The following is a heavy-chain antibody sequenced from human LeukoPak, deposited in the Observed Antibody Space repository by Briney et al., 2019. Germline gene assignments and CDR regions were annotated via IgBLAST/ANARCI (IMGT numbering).Heavy chain of an antibody. J-gene: IGHJ6*03. CDR3: ARERLGATGYYMDV. CDR2: IYHSGST. D-gene: IGHD1-26*01. Sequence: SETLSLTCTVSGYSISSGYYWGWIRQPPGNGLEWIGSIYHSGSTYYNPSLKSRVTISVDTSKNQFSLKLSSVTAADTAVYYCARERLGATGYYMDVLGKGTTVTVSS. CDR1: GYSISSGYY. V-gene: IGHV4-38-2*02.